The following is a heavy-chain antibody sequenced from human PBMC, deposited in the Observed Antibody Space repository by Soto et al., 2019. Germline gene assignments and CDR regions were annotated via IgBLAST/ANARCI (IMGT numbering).Heavy chain of an antibody. D-gene: IGHD1-7*01. CDR3: TRKLSGTNPLDY. J-gene: IGHJ4*02. V-gene: IGHV3-21*01. CDR2: TGSDSTYI. CDR1: GFTFSAYS. Sequence: PGGSLRLSCAASGFTFSAYSLNWVRQAPGKGLEWVSSTGSDSTYIYCADSVKGRFTISRDNAKDSLYLQMNSLRAEDTAVYYCTRKLSGTNPLDYWGQGTLVTVSS.